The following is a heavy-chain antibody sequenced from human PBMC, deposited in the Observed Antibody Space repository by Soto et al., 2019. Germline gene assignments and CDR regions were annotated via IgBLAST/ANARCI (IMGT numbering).Heavy chain of an antibody. V-gene: IGHV1-18*01. CDR1: GYTFPSYG. CDR2: ISAYNGNT. CDR3: ARDVRGYCSGGSCYYYFDY. Sequence: ASVKVSCKASGYTFPSYGISWVRQAPGQGLEWMGWISAYNGNTNYAQKLQGRVTMTTDTSTSTAYMELRSLRSDDTAVYYCARDVRGYCSGGSCYYYFDYWGQGTLVTVSS. D-gene: IGHD2-15*01. J-gene: IGHJ4*02.